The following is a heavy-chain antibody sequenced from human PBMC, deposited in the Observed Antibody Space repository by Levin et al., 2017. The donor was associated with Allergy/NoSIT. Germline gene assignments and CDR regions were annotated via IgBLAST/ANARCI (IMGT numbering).Heavy chain of an antibody. Sequence: SETLSLTCTVSGGSISSGDYYWSWIRQHPGKGLEWIGFIYHSGSTYYNPSLKSRVTILVDTSKNQFSLKLSSVTAADTAVYYCARDTALDYRLDYWGQGTPVTVSS. V-gene: IGHV4-31*03. J-gene: IGHJ4*02. D-gene: IGHD3/OR15-3a*01. CDR3: ARDTALDYRLDY. CDR1: GGSISSGDYY. CDR2: IYHSGST.